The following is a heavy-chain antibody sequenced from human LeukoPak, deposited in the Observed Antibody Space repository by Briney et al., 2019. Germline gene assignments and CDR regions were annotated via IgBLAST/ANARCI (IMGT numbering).Heavy chain of an antibody. V-gene: IGHV4-39*01. CDR2: IYYSGST. D-gene: IGHD2-8*01. Sequence: PSETLSLTCTVSGGSISSSSYYWGWIRQPPGKGLEWIGSIYYSGSTYYNPSLKSRVTISVDTSKNQFSLKLSSVTAADTAVYYCARYGMRINGMDVWGQGTTVTVSS. CDR1: GGSISSSSYY. CDR3: ARYGMRINGMDV. J-gene: IGHJ6*02.